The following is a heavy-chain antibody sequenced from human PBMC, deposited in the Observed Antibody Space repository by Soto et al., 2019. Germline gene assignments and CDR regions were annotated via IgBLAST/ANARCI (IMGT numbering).Heavy chain of an antibody. Sequence: GGSLRLSCAASGFTFSSYWMSWVRQAPGKGLEWVANIKQDGSEKYYVDSVKGRFTISRDNAKNSLYLQMNSLRAEDTAVYYCARELLVVITTVFDYWGQGTLVTVSS. CDR3: ARELLVVITTVFDY. CDR1: GFTFSSYW. D-gene: IGHD3-22*01. J-gene: IGHJ4*02. CDR2: IKQDGSEK. V-gene: IGHV3-7*05.